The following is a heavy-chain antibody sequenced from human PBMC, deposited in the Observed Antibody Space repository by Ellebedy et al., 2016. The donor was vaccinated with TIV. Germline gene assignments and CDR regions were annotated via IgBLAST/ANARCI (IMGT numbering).Heavy chain of an antibody. D-gene: IGHD6-19*01. Sequence: PGGSLRLSCAASGFSFSIYDMTWVRQAPGKGLEWVSIISGSGDGTSGSGDGTYYADSVKGRFTISRDNSKNTVFLQMNSLTAEDTAVYYCAKGGWLDSWGQGTLVTVSS. J-gene: IGHJ4*02. CDR2: ISGSGDGTSGSGDGT. CDR1: GFSFSIYD. CDR3: AKGGWLDS. V-gene: IGHV3-23*01.